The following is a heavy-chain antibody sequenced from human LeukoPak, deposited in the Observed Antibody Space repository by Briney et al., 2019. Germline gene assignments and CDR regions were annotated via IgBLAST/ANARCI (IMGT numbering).Heavy chain of an antibody. CDR1: GFIVSSSY. J-gene: IGHJ4*01. Sequence: GGSLRLSCAASGFIVSSSYMSWVRQAPGKGLEWVSVIYSGGSTYYADSVKGRFTISRDYAKNLLYLQMNSLRIEDTAVYYCARDHGIPGSGSYRFDYWGHGTLVTVSS. V-gene: IGHV3-66*01. CDR2: IYSGGST. CDR3: ARDHGIPGSGSYRFDY. D-gene: IGHD3-10*01.